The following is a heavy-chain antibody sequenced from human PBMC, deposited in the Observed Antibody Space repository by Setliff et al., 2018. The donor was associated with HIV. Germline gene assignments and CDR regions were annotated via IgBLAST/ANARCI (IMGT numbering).Heavy chain of an antibody. D-gene: IGHD3-22*01. V-gene: IGHV4-39*01. CDR2: IHYNERT. CDR1: GGSASNSRYY. CDR3: ASRVYYYDSNNFLREEGFDP. Sequence: SETLSLTCSVSGGSASNSRYYWAWIRQPPGKGLEYIGSIHYNERTYYNPSLKSRVAISIDTSKNQFSLNLTSVTAADTAVYYCASRVYYYDSNNFLREEGFDPWGQGTLVTVSS. J-gene: IGHJ5*02.